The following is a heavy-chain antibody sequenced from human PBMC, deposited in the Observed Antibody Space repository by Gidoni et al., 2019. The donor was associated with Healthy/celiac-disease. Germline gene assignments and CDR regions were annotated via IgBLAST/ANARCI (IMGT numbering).Heavy chain of an antibody. J-gene: IGHJ4*02. CDR2: IRSKANSSAT. D-gene: IGHD4-17*01. Sequence: EVQLVESGGGLVQPGGSLKLSCAASGFTFSCSAMHWVRKASAKGLGWVGRIRSKANSSATAYAASVKGRFTISRDDSKNTAYLQMNSLKTEDTAVYYCTSRVRDYGDYGGDYWGQGTLVTVSS. V-gene: IGHV3-73*02. CDR3: TSRVRDYGDYGGDY. CDR1: GFTFSCSA.